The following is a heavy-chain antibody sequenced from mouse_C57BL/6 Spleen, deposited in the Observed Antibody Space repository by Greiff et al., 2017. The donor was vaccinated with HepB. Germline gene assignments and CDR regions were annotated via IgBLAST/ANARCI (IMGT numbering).Heavy chain of an antibody. Sequence: QVQLQQPGAELVKPGASVKLSCKASGYTFTSYWMQWVKQRPGQGLEWIGEIDPSDSYTNYNQKFKGKATLTVDTSSSTAYMQLSSLTSEDSAVYYCERSLDYDDGFAYGGRGTRVTV. D-gene: IGHD2-4*01. CDR1: GYTFTSYW. CDR3: ERSLDYDDGFAY. J-gene: IGHJ3*01. CDR2: IDPSDSYT. V-gene: IGHV1-50*01.